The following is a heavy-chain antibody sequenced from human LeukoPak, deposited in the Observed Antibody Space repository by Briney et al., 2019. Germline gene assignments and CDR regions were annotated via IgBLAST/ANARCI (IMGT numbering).Heavy chain of an antibody. V-gene: IGHV4-61*01. CDR1: GGSVSSGTYY. D-gene: IGHD2-2*01. J-gene: IGHJ4*02. CDR2: IYYSGRT. CDR3: AGDSGYCTSTTCSKY. Sequence: KPSETLSLTCTVSGGSVSSGTYYWSWIRQPPGKGLEWIGYIYYSGRTNYNPSLKSRVTISVDTSKNQLSLKLSSVTAADTAVYYCAGDSGYCTSTTCSKYWGQGTLVTVSS.